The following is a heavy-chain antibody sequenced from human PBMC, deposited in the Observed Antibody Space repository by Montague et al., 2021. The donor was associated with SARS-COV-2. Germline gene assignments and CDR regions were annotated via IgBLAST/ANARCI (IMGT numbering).Heavy chain of an antibody. CDR2: ISYSEST. CDR1: GGSISSSSYY. Sequence: SETLSLTCTVSGGSISSSSYYWGWIRQPPGRGLQWIGYISYSESTNYNSSLKSRVTISVDTSKNHFTLRLSSVTAADTAVYYCANIRRNQLLFGTLYYGMDVWGQGTTVTVSS. V-gene: IGHV4-61*03. D-gene: IGHD2-2*01. CDR3: ANIRRNQLLFGTLYYGMDV. J-gene: IGHJ6*02.